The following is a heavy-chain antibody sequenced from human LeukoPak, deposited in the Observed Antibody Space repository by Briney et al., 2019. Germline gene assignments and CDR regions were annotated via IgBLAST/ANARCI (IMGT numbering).Heavy chain of an antibody. CDR2: MNPNSGNT. D-gene: IGHD2-15*01. J-gene: IGHJ4*02. CDR1: GYTFTSYD. CDR3: ARGRTYCSGGSCYQAFLWY. V-gene: IGHV1-8*01. Sequence: ASVKVSYKASGYTFTSYDINWVRQATGQGLEWMGWMNPNSGNTGYAQKFQGRVTMTRNTSISTAYMELSSLRSEDTAVYYCARGRTYCSGGSCYQAFLWYWGQGTLVTVSS.